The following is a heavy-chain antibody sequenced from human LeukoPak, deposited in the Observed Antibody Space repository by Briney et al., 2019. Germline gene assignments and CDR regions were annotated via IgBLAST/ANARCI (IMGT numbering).Heavy chain of an antibody. D-gene: IGHD4-17*01. CDR2: IYYSGST. J-gene: IGHJ5*02. Sequence: SETLSLTCTVSGGSISSGDYYWSWIRQPPGKGLEWIGYIYYSGSTYYNPSLKSRVTISVDTSKNQFSLKLSSVTAADTAVYYCARLNHDYDLRRWFDPWGQGTLVTVSS. V-gene: IGHV4-30-4*08. CDR3: ARLNHDYDLRRWFDP. CDR1: GGSISSGDYY.